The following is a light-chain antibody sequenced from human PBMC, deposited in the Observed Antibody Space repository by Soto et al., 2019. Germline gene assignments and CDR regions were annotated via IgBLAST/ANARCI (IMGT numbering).Light chain of an antibody. CDR1: QSVSSN. Sequence: EIVMTQSPATLSVSPGERATLSCRASQSVSSNLAWYQQKPGQAPRLLIYGAYTRATGIPARFSGSGSGTEFTLTISSLQSGDFASYYCQQYNNWPYTFGQGTKLEIK. J-gene: IGKJ2*01. CDR2: GAY. CDR3: QQYNNWPYT. V-gene: IGKV3-15*01.